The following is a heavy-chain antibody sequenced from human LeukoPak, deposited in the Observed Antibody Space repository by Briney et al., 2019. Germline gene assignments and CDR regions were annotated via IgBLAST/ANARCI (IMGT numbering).Heavy chain of an antibody. J-gene: IGHJ3*02. Sequence: TGGSLRLSCAASGFTFSSYAMHWVRQAPGKGLEWVAVISYDGSNKYYADSVKGRFTISRDNSKNTLYLQMNSLRAEDTAVYYCAREEDASFDIWGQGTMVTVSS. CDR3: AREEDASFDI. V-gene: IGHV3-30*04. CDR1: GFTFSSYA. D-gene: IGHD3-16*01. CDR2: ISYDGSNK.